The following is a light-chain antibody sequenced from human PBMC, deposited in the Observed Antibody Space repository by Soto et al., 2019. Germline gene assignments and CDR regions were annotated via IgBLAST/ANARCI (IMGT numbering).Light chain of an antibody. V-gene: IGKV3-11*01. CDR1: QDIRIF. Sequence: EIVLTQSPATLYLSPGDIATLSCTASQDIRIFLAWYQQKPGQAPRLLIYNASQRATGIPARFAGSGSGTDFTLTISSLGPEEFAVYYCQQRDHWLALTFGGGTKVEIK. J-gene: IGKJ4*01. CDR3: QQRDHWLALT. CDR2: NAS.